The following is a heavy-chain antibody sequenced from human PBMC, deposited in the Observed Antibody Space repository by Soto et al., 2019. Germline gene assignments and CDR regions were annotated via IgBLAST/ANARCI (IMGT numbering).Heavy chain of an antibody. V-gene: IGHV4-39*01. CDR1: GGSISSSSYY. CDR3: ARPLSRSTDYDYVWGSPEAFDI. D-gene: IGHD3-16*01. Sequence: SETLSLTCTVSGGSISSSSYYWGWIRQPPGKGLEWIGSIYYSGSTYYNPSLKSRVTISVDTSKNQFSLKLSSVTAADTAVYYCARPLSRSTDYDYVWGSPEAFDIWGQGTMVTVSS. CDR2: IYYSGST. J-gene: IGHJ3*02.